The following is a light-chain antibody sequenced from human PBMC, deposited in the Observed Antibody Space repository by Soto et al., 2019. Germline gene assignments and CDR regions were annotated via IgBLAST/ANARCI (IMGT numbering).Light chain of an antibody. CDR2: DAS. Sequence: DIQMTESPSTLSAPVGDRVNITCRASQSISSWLAWYQQKPGKAPKLLIYDASSLESGVPSRFSGSGSGTEFTLTISSLPPDDFATYYCQHYNSYPITSGQGTRRE. CDR1: QSISSW. V-gene: IGKV1-5*01. CDR3: QHYNSYPIT. J-gene: IGKJ5*01.